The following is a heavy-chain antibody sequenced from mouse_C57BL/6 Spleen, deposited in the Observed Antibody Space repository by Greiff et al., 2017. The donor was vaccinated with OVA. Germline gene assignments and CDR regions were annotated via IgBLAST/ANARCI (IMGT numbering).Heavy chain of an antibody. V-gene: IGHV1-15*01. D-gene: IGHD2-4*01. CDR3: SAPYDYDRYFDV. Sequence: LVESGAELVRPGASVTLSCKASGYTFTDYEMHWVKQTPVHGLEWIGAIDPETGGTAYNQKFKGKAILTADKSSSTAYMELRSLTSEDSAVYYCSAPYDYDRYFDVWGTGTTVTVSS. CDR2: IDPETGGT. J-gene: IGHJ1*03. CDR1: GYTFTDYE.